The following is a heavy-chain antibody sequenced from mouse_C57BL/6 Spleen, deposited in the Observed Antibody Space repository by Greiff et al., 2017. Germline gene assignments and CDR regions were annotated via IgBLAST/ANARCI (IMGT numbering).Heavy chain of an antibody. D-gene: IGHD1-1*01. CDR1: GYTFTSYW. J-gene: IGHJ1*03. CDR2: IDPSDSYT. Sequence: QVQLQQPGAELVMPGASVKLSCKASGYTFTSYWMHWVKQRPGQGLEWIGEIDPSDSYTNYNQKFKGKSTLTVDKSSSAAYMQLSSLTSEDSAVYYCARYGSSPERYFDVWGTGTTVTVSS. CDR3: ARYGSSPERYFDV. V-gene: IGHV1-69*01.